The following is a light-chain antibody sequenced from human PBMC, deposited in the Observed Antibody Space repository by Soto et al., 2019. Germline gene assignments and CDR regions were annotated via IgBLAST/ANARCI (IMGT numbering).Light chain of an antibody. CDR2: GAS. CDR1: QSVSSSY. Sequence: EIVLTQSPGTLSLSPGERATLSCRASQSVSSSYLAWYQQKPGQAPRRLIYGASSRATGIPDRLSGSGSGTDFTLTIRRLEPEDYAVYYCQQYGSSLFTFGPGTKVDIK. J-gene: IGKJ3*01. CDR3: QQYGSSLFT. V-gene: IGKV3-20*01.